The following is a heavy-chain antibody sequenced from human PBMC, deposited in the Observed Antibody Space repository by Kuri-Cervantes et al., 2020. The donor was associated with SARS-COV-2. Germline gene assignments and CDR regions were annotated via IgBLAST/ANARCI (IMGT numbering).Heavy chain of an antibody. J-gene: IGHJ3*02. V-gene: IGHV4-61*01. D-gene: IGHD3-3*01. Sequence: GSLRLSCTVSGGSISSGSYYWSWIRQPPGKGLEWIGYIYYSGSTNYNPSLKSRVTISVDTSKNQFSLKLSSVTAADTAVYYCARDSEVWSGSFDIWGQGTMVTVSS. CDR1: GGSISSGSYY. CDR3: ARDSEVWSGSFDI. CDR2: IYYSGST.